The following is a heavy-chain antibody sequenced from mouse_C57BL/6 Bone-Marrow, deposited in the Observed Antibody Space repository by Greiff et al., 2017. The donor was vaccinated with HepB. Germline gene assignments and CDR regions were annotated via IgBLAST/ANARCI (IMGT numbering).Heavy chain of an antibody. D-gene: IGHD1-1*01. CDR1: GFTFSDYY. Sequence: EVKLVESEGGLVQPGSSMKLSCTASGFTFSDYYMAWVRQVPEKGLEWVANINYDGSSTYYLDSLKSRFIISRDNAKNILYLQMSSLKSEDTATYYCARDRSSRYFDVWGTGTTVTVSS. V-gene: IGHV5-16*01. CDR2: INYDGSST. CDR3: ARDRSSRYFDV. J-gene: IGHJ1*03.